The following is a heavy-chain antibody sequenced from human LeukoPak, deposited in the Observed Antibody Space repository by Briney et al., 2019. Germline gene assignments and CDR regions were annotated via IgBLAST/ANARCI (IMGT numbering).Heavy chain of an antibody. CDR1: GGSISSSSYY. CDR3: AREGISGYDWDY. V-gene: IGHV4-39*01. J-gene: IGHJ4*02. D-gene: IGHD5-12*01. CDR2: IYYSGST. Sequence: PSETLSLTCTVSGGSISSSSYYWGWIRQPPGKGLEWIGSIYYSGSTYYNPSLKSRVTISVDTSKNQFSLKLSSVTAADTAVYYCAREGISGYDWDYWGQGTLVTVSS.